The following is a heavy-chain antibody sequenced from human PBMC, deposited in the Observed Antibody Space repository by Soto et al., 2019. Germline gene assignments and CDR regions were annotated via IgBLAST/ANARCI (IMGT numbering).Heavy chain of an antibody. CDR3: ARAEVHMPTP. D-gene: IGHD2-2*01. Sequence: HWGSLRLSCAASGVTVSSYSMNWVRQAPGKGLEWVSSISSSSSDIYYADSVKDRFTISRDNSKNTVDLQMSSLRVEDTAAYYCARAEVHMPTPWGHGTLVTVSS. CDR1: GVTVSSYS. CDR2: ISSSSSDI. V-gene: IGHV3-21*01. J-gene: IGHJ5*02.